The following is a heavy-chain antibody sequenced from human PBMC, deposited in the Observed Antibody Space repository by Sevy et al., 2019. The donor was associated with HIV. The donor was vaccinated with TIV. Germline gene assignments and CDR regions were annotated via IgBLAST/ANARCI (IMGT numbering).Heavy chain of an antibody. CDR2: ISSRSSFT. V-gene: IGHV3-11*06. Sequence: GGSLRLSCVGSGFTFGDYYISWIRQAPGKGLECVAYISSRSSFTNYTDSVRGRFTISRDNAKNEVFLQMNSLRAEDTGVYYCARGAYDVWGQGTTLTVSS. J-gene: IGHJ3*01. CDR1: GFTFGDYY. CDR3: ARGAYDV.